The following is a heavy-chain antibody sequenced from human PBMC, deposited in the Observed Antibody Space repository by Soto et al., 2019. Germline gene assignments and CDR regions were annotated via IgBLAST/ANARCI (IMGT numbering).Heavy chain of an antibody. J-gene: IGHJ4*02. CDR3: AREAPVPPYYNYDY. Sequence: EVQLVESGGGLVQPGGSLRLSCEASGFTFSSYTMNWVRQTPGKGLEWISYISGTGNTIYYADSVKGRFTASRDNAKNSLYLQMNSLRDEDTAFYYCAREAPVPPYYNYDYWGQGTLVTVSS. V-gene: IGHV3-48*02. D-gene: IGHD3-3*01. CDR2: ISGTGNTI. CDR1: GFTFSSYT.